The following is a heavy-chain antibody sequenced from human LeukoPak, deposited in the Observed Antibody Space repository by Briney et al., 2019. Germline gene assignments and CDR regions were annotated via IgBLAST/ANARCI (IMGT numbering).Heavy chain of an antibody. J-gene: IGHJ6*03. Sequence: PGGSLRLSCAASGFTFSSYWMSWVRQAPGKGLEWVSYISSSGSTIYYADSVKGRFTISRDNAKNSLYLQMNSLRAEDTAVYYCARGRMVRGVIITRDYYYMDVWGKGTTVTISS. CDR1: GFTFSSYW. V-gene: IGHV3-48*04. CDR2: ISSSGSTI. CDR3: ARGRMVRGVIITRDYYYMDV. D-gene: IGHD3-10*01.